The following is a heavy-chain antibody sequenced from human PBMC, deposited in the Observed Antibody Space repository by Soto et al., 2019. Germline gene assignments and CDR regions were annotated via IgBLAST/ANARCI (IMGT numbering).Heavy chain of an antibody. J-gene: IGHJ4*02. Sequence: HVQLVQSGAEVKKPGGSVKVSCKASGYTFTGYYRHWVRQAPGQGLEWMGWINPNSGGTNYAQKFQGWVTMTRDTSISTAYMELSRLRSDDTAVYYCARESSSSWFLGKDYWGQGTLVTVSS. D-gene: IGHD6-13*01. CDR3: ARESSSSWFLGKDY. CDR1: GYTFTGYY. V-gene: IGHV1-2*04. CDR2: INPNSGGT.